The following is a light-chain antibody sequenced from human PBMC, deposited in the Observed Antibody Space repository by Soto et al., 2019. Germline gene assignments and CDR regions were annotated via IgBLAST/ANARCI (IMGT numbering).Light chain of an antibody. CDR3: QQYNNWPS. J-gene: IGKJ5*01. Sequence: EIVVTQSPATLSVSPGERCTLSCRASQTVSRNLAWYQQRPGQAPRLLIYDISNRAAGVPARLSGSGSETEFTLTIRSLQSEDFAVYFCQQYNNWPSFGQGTRLEIK. CDR1: QTVSRN. V-gene: IGKV3-15*01. CDR2: DIS.